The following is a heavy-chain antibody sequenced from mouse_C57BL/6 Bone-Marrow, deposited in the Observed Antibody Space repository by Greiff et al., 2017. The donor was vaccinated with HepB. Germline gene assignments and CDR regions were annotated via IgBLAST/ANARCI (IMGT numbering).Heavy chain of an antibody. CDR3: ARYDYDGPLDY. CDR1: GYAFSSYW. CDR2: IYPGDGDT. Sequence: VQLQESGAELVKPGASVKISCKASGYAFSSYWMNWVKQRPGKGLEWIGQIYPGDGDTNYNGKFKGKATLTADKSSSTAYMQLSSLTSEDSAVYFCARYDYDGPLDYWGQGTTLTVSS. J-gene: IGHJ2*01. V-gene: IGHV1-80*01. D-gene: IGHD2-4*01.